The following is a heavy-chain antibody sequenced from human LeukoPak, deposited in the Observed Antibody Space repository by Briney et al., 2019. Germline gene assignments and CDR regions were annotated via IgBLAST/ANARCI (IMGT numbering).Heavy chain of an antibody. CDR2: VHLDGRT. CDR1: GGSVTSTNR. CDR3: AREGGFYRPLDY. Sequence: SETLSLTCAVSGGSVTSTNRRSWVRQPPGKGLEWIGEVHLDGRTNYNPSLKSRLIMSVDLPENHISLKLTSVSAADTAVYYCAREGGFYRPLDYSGQGTLVTVSS. J-gene: IGHJ4*02. D-gene: IGHD3-3*01. V-gene: IGHV4-4*02.